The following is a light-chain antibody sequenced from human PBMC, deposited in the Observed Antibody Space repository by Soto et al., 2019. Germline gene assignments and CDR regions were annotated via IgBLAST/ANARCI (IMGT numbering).Light chain of an antibody. CDR3: QSYDNNNQV. CDR2: DDN. J-gene: IGLJ3*02. CDR1: SGSIASNY. V-gene: IGLV6-57*02. Sequence: NFMLTQPHSVSESPGKTVTISCTGSSGSIASNYVQWYQQRPGSAPTTVIYDDNQRPSGVPDRFSGSVDSSSNSASLTISGLKTEDEADYYCQSYDNNNQVFGGGTKVTVL.